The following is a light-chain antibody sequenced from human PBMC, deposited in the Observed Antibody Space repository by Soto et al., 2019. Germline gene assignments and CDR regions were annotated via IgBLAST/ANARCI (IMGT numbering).Light chain of an antibody. Sequence: DIQLTQSPSFLSASVEDRVTITCRASQGVSSFLAWYQQKPGKAPKLLIYAASTLQSGVPSRFSGSGSGTEFTLTISSLQPEDFATYYCQQLHSSPLTFGGGTKVEIK. CDR1: QGVSSF. CDR2: AAS. V-gene: IGKV1-9*01. CDR3: QQLHSSPLT. J-gene: IGKJ4*01.